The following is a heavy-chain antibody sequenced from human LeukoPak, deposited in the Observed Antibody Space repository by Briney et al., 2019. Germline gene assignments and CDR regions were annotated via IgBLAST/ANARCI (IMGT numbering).Heavy chain of an antibody. CDR2: ISGSGGTT. CDR3: ARLAITGSYTYDDY. CDR1: GFTFSSYA. J-gene: IGHJ4*02. Sequence: HTGGSLRLSCAASGFTFSSYAMSWVRQAPGKGLEWVSAISGSGGTTYYADYVKGRFTISRDNSKNTLYLQISSLRAEDTAVYYCARLAITGSYTYDDYWGQGTLVTVSS. V-gene: IGHV3-23*01. D-gene: IGHD3-16*01.